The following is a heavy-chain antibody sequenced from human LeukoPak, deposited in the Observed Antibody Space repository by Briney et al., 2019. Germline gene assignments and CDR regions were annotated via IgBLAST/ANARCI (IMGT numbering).Heavy chain of an antibody. CDR2: ISYDGSNK. J-gene: IGHJ4*02. Sequence: PGGSLRLSCAASGFAFSTYGMHWVRQAPGKGLEWVAVISYDGSNKYYADSVKGRFTISRDNSKNTLYLRMNSLRAEDTAVYYCANREYHLPALYWGQGTLVTVSS. D-gene: IGHD2-2*01. CDR3: ANREYHLPALY. CDR1: GFAFSTYG. V-gene: IGHV3-30*18.